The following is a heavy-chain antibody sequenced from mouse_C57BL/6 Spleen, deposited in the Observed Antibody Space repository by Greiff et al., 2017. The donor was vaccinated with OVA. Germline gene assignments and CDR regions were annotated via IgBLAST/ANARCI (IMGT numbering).Heavy chain of an antibody. CDR2: IYPGDGDT. CDR3: ARDDITTVVATYYAMDY. CDR1: GYAFSSSW. D-gene: IGHD1-1*01. J-gene: IGHJ4*01. Sequence: QVQLQQSGPELVKPGASVKISCKASGYAFSSSWMNWVKQRPGKGLEWIGRIYPGDGDTNYNGKFKGKATLTADKSSSTAYMQLSSLTSEDSAVYFCARDDITTVVATYYAMDYWGQGTSVTVSS. V-gene: IGHV1-82*01.